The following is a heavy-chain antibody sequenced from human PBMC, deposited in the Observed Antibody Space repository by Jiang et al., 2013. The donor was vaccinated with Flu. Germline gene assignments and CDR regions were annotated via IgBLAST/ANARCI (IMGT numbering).Heavy chain of an antibody. Sequence: LLKPSETLSLTCTVSGDSISSSIHYWGWIRQPPGKGLEWIGTIYYSGTTYDNPSLKSRLTISVDTSRNQFSLRLNSVTAADTAVYFCARQVGDTMVRGVTRDAIDIWGQGKLVTVSS. J-gene: IGHJ3*02. CDR2: IYYSGTT. D-gene: IGHD3-10*01. V-gene: IGHV4-39*01. CDR3: ARQVGDTMVRGVTRDAIDI. CDR1: GDSISSSIHY.